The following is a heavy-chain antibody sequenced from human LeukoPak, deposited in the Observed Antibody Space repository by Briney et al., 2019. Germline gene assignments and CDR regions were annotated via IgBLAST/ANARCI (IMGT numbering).Heavy chain of an antibody. V-gene: IGHV3-23*01. CDR2: ISGSGGST. J-gene: IGHJ3*02. Sequence: GGSLRLSCAASGFTFSSYAMSWVRQAPGKGLEWVSAISGSGGSTYYADSVKGRFTISRDNSKNTLYLQMNSLRAEDTAVYYCAKPTDPLLRYFDWARYAFDIWGQGTMVTVSS. CDR1: GFTFSSYA. CDR3: AKPTDPLLRYFDWARYAFDI. D-gene: IGHD3-9*01.